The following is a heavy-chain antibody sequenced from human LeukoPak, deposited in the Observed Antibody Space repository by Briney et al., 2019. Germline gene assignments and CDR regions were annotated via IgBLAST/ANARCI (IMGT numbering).Heavy chain of an antibody. Sequence: SKTLSLTCAISGDSVSSNSAAWNWIRQSPSRGLEWLGRTYHRSKWYNDYAVSVKGRITINPDTSKNQFSLQLNSVTPEDTAVYYCARDRRDSSGWYPHNWFDPWGQGTLVTVSS. CDR1: GDSVSSNSAA. CDR2: TYHRSKWYN. D-gene: IGHD6-19*01. V-gene: IGHV6-1*01. J-gene: IGHJ5*02. CDR3: ARDRRDSSGWYPHNWFDP.